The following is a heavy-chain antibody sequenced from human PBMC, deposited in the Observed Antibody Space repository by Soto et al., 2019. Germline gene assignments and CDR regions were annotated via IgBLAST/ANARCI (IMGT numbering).Heavy chain of an antibody. V-gene: IGHV1-8*01. CDR2: MNPNTGNS. J-gene: IGHJ4*02. Sequence: ASVKVSCKASGSTFTSYDIYWVRQANVQGLEWMGWMNPNTGNSGYAQKFQGRVTLTSDTSISTAHMELSSLRSEDTAVYYCARRAETNGWNGFGADKYYFDFWGKGTLGTVSS. CDR1: GSTFTSYD. D-gene: IGHD1-1*01. CDR3: ARRAETNGWNGFGADKYYFDF.